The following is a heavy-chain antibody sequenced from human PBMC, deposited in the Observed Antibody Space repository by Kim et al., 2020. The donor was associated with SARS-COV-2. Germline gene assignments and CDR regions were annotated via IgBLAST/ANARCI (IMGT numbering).Heavy chain of an antibody. J-gene: IGHJ4*02. V-gene: IGHV1-46*01. CDR1: GYTFTTSY. D-gene: IGHD3-9*01. CDR3: ARRRYYGCENPPDY. CDR2: INPSSGIS. Sequence: ASVKVSCKASGYTFTTSYIHWVRQAPGQGLEWMGIINPSSGISTYAQKFQGRVTMTRDTSTSTVYMELSSLRSEDTAIYYCARRRYYGCENPPDYWGQGTLVTVSS.